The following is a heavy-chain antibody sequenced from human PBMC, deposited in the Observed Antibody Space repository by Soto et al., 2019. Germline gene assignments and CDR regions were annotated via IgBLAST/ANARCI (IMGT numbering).Heavy chain of an antibody. Sequence: SETLSLTCTVSGASIRSTVYYWSWIRQAPGKGLEWIGYVYYTGSTYYNPSLMSRLTISVDTSKNQFSLKLTSVTAAETAVYYCVRTAREGAVAPHWFDRWGQGTQVTVSS. CDR3: VRTAREGAVAPHWFDR. V-gene: IGHV4-30-4*01. CDR1: GASIRSTVYY. D-gene: IGHD2-21*02. CDR2: VYYTGST. J-gene: IGHJ5*02.